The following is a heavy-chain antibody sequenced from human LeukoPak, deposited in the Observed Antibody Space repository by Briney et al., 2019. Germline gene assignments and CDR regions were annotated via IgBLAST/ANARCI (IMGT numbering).Heavy chain of an antibody. V-gene: IGHV1-2*02. J-gene: IGHJ4*02. CDR3: ASSKWNWNYEYYFDY. CDR2: INPNSGGT. CDR1: GYTFTGYY. Sequence: GASVKVSCKASGYTFTGYYMHWVRQAPGQGLEWMGWINPNSGGTNYAQKFQGRVTMTRDTSISTAYMELSRLRSDDTAVYYCASSKWNWNYEYYFDYWGQGTLVTVSS. D-gene: IGHD1-7*01.